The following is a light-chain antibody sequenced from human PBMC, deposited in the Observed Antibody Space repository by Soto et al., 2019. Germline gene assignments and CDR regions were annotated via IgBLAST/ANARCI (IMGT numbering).Light chain of an antibody. Sequence: DIQMTQSPSTLSASVGDRVTITCRASQTINNWLAWYQQKPGKAPKLLIYKASSLQSGVPSRFSGGGSGTEFTLTISSLQPDDFATYSCQQYNSYSPTFGQGTKVEI. V-gene: IGKV1-5*03. CDR1: QTINNW. CDR3: QQYNSYSPT. CDR2: KAS. J-gene: IGKJ1*01.